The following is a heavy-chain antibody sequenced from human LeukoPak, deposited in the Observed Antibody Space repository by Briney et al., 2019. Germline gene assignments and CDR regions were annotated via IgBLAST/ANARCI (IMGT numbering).Heavy chain of an antibody. CDR2: ISGSGGST. J-gene: IGHJ3*02. CDR3: AKGRGDYYGSGSSPDAFDI. D-gene: IGHD3-10*01. CDR1: GFTFSSYA. Sequence: GGSLRLSCAASGFTFSSYAMSWVRQAPGKGLEWVSAISGSGGSTYYADSVKGRFTISRDNSKNTLYLQMNSLRAEDTAVYYCAKGRGDYYGSGSSPDAFDIWGQGTMVTVSS. V-gene: IGHV3-23*01.